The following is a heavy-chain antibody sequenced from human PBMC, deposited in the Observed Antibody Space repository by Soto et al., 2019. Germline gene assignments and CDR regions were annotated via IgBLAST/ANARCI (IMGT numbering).Heavy chain of an antibody. V-gene: IGHV1-2*04. CDR2: VNPKRGAA. CDR1: GYKFTNYY. Sequence: QVVLVQSGAEVKKPGDSVKVSCKSSGYKFTNYYIHWVRQAPGQGPEWMGWVNPKRGAAIYAQKFQGWVTMTRDIATTTAYLEVNSLKPAETAVYFCARYPGLPSQYWYFDLWGRGALVTVSS. J-gene: IGHJ2*01. CDR3: ARYPGLPSQYWYFDL.